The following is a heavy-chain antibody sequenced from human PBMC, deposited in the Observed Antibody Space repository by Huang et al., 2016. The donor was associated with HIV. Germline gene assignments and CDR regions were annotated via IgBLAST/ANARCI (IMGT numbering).Heavy chain of an antibody. V-gene: IGHV4-61*01. Sequence: QLRESGPGLLKPSETLSLTCTVSGDSVSSGFYYWSWIRQPPGKGLPSIGYVYYSVTTNYSPSLTRRVTMSIYRSQNQFSLHLRSVTTADTAVYYCARNRKLEFCGGDCHNYPEDWGQGILVTVSS. CDR3: ARNRKLEFCGGDCHNYPED. J-gene: IGHJ4*02. CDR1: GDSVSSGFYY. CDR2: VYYSVTT. D-gene: IGHD2-21*02.